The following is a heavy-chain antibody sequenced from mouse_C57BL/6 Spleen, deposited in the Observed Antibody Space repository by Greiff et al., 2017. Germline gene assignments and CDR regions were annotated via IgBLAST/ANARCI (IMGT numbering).Heavy chain of an antibody. CDR2: IDPSDSET. CDR3: ARGGGSSHFDY. V-gene: IGHV1-52*01. CDR1: GYTFTSYW. Sequence: QVQLKQPGAELVRPGSSVKLSCKASGYTFTSYWMHWVKQRPIQGLEWIGNIDPSDSETHYNQKFKDKATLTVDKSSSTAYMQLSSLTSEDSAVYYCARGGGSSHFDYWGQGTTLTVSS. J-gene: IGHJ2*01. D-gene: IGHD1-1*01.